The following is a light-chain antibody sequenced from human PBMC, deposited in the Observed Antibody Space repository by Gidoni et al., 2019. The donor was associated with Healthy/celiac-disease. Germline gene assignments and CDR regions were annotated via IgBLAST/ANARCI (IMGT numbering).Light chain of an antibody. CDR1: QSVSSN. J-gene: IGKJ1*01. CDR2: GAS. Sequence: EIVMTQSPATRSVSPGETATLSCRAMQSVSSNLAWYQQKPGHAPRHLIYGASTRATGSPARFSGSGSGTELTLTISSLQSEDFAVYYCQQDNNWPPWTFGQGTKVEIK. V-gene: IGKV3-15*01. CDR3: QQDNNWPPWT.